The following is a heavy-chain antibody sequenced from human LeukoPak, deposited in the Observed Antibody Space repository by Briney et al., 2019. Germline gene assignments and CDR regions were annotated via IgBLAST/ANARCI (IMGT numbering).Heavy chain of an antibody. J-gene: IGHJ4*02. CDR3: ARVLLWFGELYGVFDY. D-gene: IGHD3-10*01. Sequence: GGSLRLSCAASGFTFSSYWMSWVRQAPGKGLEWVANIKQDGSEKYYVDSVKGRFTIPRDNAKNSLYLQMNSLRAEDTAVYYCARVLLWFGELYGVFDYWGQGTLVTVSS. CDR2: IKQDGSEK. CDR1: GFTFSSYW. V-gene: IGHV3-7*01.